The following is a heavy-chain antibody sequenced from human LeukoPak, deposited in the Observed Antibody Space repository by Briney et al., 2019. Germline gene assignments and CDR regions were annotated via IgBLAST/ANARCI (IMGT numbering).Heavy chain of an antibody. CDR3: ARGKGYFDP. Sequence: PGGSLRLSCAASGFTFSSYTMSWVRQAPGKGLEGVANIKQDGSEKYYVDSVKGRFTISRDNAKNSLYLQMNSLRAEDTAVYYCARGKGYFDPWGQGTLVAVSS. D-gene: IGHD5-18*01. V-gene: IGHV3-7*03. CDR1: GFTFSSYT. J-gene: IGHJ5*02. CDR2: IKQDGSEK.